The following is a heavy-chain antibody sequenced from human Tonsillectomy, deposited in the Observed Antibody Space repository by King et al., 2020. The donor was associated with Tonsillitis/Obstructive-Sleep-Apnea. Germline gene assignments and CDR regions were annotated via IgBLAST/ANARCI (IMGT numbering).Heavy chain of an antibody. CDR3: GRHDYYNGMDV. J-gene: IGHJ6*02. CDR1: GYRFTTYW. Sequence: QLVQSGAEVKKPGESLRISCKGSGYRFTTYWISWVRQMPEKGVEWMGTIDPSDSYINYSPSFQGHVTISADKSISAAYLQWSSLKASDTAMYYCGRHDYYNGMDVWGQGTTVTVSS. CDR2: IDPSDSYI. V-gene: IGHV5-10-1*03.